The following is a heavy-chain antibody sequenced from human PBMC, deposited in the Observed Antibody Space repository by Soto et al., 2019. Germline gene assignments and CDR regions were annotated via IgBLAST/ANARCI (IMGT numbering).Heavy chain of an antibody. J-gene: IGHJ4*02. CDR2: ISLYNGNT. Sequence: QIQLVQSGPEVKKPGASMKVSCKAYDFSFTSHGISWVRQAPGQGLEWMGWISLYNGNTNYAQQFQGRVTMTTDSSTSTAYMELRSLRSDDTAMYFCAIYHLELFRFDYWGQGTLVTVSS. CDR3: AIYHLELFRFDY. CDR1: DFSFTSHG. D-gene: IGHD2-2*01. V-gene: IGHV1-18*04.